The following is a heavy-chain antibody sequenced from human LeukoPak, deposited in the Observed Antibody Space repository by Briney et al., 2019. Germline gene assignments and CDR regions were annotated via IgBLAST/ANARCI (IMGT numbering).Heavy chain of an antibody. CDR3: AREGGYGDRYLHYFDY. V-gene: IGHV3-30*04. Sequence: QSGGSLRLSCAASGFTFNSYAMHWVRQAPGKGLEWVAMISYDGSSKYYADSVKGRFTISRDNSKNTLYLQMNSLRAEDTAVYYCAREGGYGDRYLHYFDYWGQGTLVTVSS. D-gene: IGHD2-21*01. J-gene: IGHJ4*02. CDR2: ISYDGSSK. CDR1: GFTFNSYA.